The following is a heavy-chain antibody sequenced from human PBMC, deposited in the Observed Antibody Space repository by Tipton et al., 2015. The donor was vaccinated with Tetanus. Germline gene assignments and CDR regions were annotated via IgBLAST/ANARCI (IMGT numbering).Heavy chain of an antibody. V-gene: IGHV3-74*01. CDR3: ARRSLTNYGLDV. J-gene: IGHJ6*02. Sequence: SLRLSCVASGFTSSSHYMHWVRRAPGKGLVWVSRINTDGRRTHYADSVKGRFTISRDSAKNTLYLQMNSLRPEDTSIYYCARRSLTNYGLDVWGQGTTVTVSS. D-gene: IGHD1/OR15-1a*01. CDR1: GFTSSSHY. CDR2: INTDGRRT.